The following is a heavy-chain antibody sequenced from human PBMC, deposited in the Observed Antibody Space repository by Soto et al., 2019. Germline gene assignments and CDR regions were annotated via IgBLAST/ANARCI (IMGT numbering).Heavy chain of an antibody. D-gene: IGHD6-6*01. CDR2: IYYSGST. V-gene: IGHV4-39*01. Sequence: SETLSLTCTVSGGSISSSSYYWGWIRQPPGKGLEWIGSIYYSGSTYYNPSLKSRVTISVDTSKNQFSLKLSSVTAADTAAYYCARHSPIAALKNWFDPWGQGTLVTVSS. CDR1: GGSISSSSYY. J-gene: IGHJ5*02. CDR3: ARHSPIAALKNWFDP.